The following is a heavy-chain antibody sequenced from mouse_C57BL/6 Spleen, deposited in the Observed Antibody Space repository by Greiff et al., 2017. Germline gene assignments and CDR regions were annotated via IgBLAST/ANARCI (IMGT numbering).Heavy chain of an antibody. J-gene: IGHJ1*03. CDR2: INPSTGGT. D-gene: IGHD1-1*01. V-gene: IGHV1-42*01. CDR3: ARSYYGSSYGYFDV. Sequence: VQLQQSGPELVKPGASVKISCKASGYSFTGYYMNWVKQSPEKSLEWIGVINPSTGGTNYNQKFKAKATLTVDKSSGTAYMQLKSLTSEDSAVYYCARSYYGSSYGYFDVWGTGTTVIVSS. CDR1: GYSFTGYY.